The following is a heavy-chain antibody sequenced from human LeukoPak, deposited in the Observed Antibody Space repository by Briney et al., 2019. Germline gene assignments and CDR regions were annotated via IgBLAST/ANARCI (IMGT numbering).Heavy chain of an antibody. CDR2: ISGSGGST. CDR3: AKRVVGASYAFDI. D-gene: IGHD1-26*01. CDR1: GFTFSSFT. J-gene: IGHJ3*02. Sequence: PGGSLRLSCATSGFTFSSFTMNWVRQAPGKGLEWVSAISGSGGSTYYADSVKGRFTISRDNSKNTLYLQMNSLRAEDTAVYYCAKRVVGASYAFDIWGQGTMVTVSS. V-gene: IGHV3-23*01.